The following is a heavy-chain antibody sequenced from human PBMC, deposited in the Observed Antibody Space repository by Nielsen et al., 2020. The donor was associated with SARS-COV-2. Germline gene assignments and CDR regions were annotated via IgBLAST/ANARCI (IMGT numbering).Heavy chain of an antibody. D-gene: IGHD3-10*01. V-gene: IGHV1-24*01. CDR2: FDPEDGET. Sequence: ASVQVSCKVSGYTLTELSMHWVRQAPGKGLEWMGGFDPEDGETIYAQKFQGRVTMTEDTSTDTAYMELSSLRSEDTAVYYCATDVSRFGGTFNAFDIWGQGTMVTVSS. CDR3: ATDVSRFGGTFNAFDI. CDR1: GYTLTELS. J-gene: IGHJ3*02.